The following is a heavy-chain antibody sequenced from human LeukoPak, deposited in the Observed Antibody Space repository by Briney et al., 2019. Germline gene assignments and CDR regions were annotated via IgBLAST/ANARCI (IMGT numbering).Heavy chain of an antibody. Sequence: GGSLRLSCVASGFTFSNYWMHWVRQPPGKGLVWVSTFKTKYHQVYYAESVRGRFTISTDNSRNTVFLQMNSLRADDTALYYCARSVPDYTRFDYWGQGALVTVSS. J-gene: IGHJ4*02. CDR3: ARSVPDYTRFDY. CDR1: GFTFSNYW. V-gene: IGHV3-74*01. D-gene: IGHD4-11*01. CDR2: FKTKYHQV.